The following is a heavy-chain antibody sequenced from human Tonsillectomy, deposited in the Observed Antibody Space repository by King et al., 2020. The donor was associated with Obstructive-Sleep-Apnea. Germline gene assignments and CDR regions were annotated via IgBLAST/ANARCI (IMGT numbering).Heavy chain of an antibody. Sequence: VQLVESGAEVKKPGSSVKVSCKASGGTFSSYAISWVRQAPGQGLEWMGGIIPIFGTANYAQKFQGRVTITADESTSTAYMELSSLRSEDTAGYYCARALTPYGSGSYTFDYWGQGTLVTVSS. D-gene: IGHD3-10*01. CDR3: ARALTPYGSGSYTFDY. J-gene: IGHJ4*02. CDR1: GGTFSSYA. CDR2: IIPIFGTA. V-gene: IGHV1-69*01.